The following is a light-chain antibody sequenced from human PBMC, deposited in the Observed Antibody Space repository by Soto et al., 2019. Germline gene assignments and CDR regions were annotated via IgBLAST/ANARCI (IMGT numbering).Light chain of an antibody. V-gene: IGKV3-15*01. CDR1: QSLNTK. J-gene: IGKJ3*01. Sequence: DIMMTQSPATLSVSPGERATLSCRASQSLNTKLAWYQQKPGQAPRLLISGATARAPGIPARFSGGGSGTEFTLTISSLQSEDFAVYYCQQYSSWPRTFGPGTKVDIK. CDR2: GAT. CDR3: QQYSSWPRT.